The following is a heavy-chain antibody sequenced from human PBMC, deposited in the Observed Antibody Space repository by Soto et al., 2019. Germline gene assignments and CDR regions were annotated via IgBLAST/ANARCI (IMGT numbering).Heavy chain of an antibody. Sequence: QVQLVESGGGVVQPGRSLRLSCAASGFTFSSYGMHWVRQAPGKGLEWVAVIWYDRSNKYYADSAKGRFTISRDNSKNTLYLQMNSLRAEDTAVYYCARAGYSSGWHWLDPWGQGTLVTVSS. CDR1: GFTFSSYG. V-gene: IGHV3-33*01. CDR2: IWYDRSNK. J-gene: IGHJ5*02. CDR3: ARAGYSSGWHWLDP. D-gene: IGHD6-19*01.